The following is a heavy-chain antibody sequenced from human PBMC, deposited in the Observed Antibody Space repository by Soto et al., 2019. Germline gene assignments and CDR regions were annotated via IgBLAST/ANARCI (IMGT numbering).Heavy chain of an antibody. CDR2: ISRSSSYI. D-gene: IGHD3-22*01. V-gene: IGHV3-21*01. CDR3: ARDLRYFDSSGYYSFES. CDR1: RFTFNTLS. Sequence: GGCMRLSCAACRFTFNTLSMNWVRQAPGKGLEWVSSISRSSSYIYYTDSVKGRFTISRDNAKNSLYLQMSSLRAEDTAVYYCARDLRYFDSSGYYSFESWGQGTLVTVSS. J-gene: IGHJ4*02.